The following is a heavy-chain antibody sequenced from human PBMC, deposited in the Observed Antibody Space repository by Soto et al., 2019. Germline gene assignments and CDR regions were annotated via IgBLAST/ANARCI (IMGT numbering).Heavy chain of an antibody. Sequence: EVQLVESGGGLVKPGGSLRLSCAASGFTFSNAWMSWVRQAPGKGLEWVGRIKSKTDGGTTDYAAPVKGRFTSSRDDSNNTLYPQMNSLTSEDTAVYYCTTYSSSSKFAYWGQGTLVTASS. V-gene: IGHV3-15*01. CDR1: GFTFSNAW. CDR2: IKSKTDGGTT. J-gene: IGHJ4*02. D-gene: IGHD6-13*01. CDR3: TTYSSSSKFAY.